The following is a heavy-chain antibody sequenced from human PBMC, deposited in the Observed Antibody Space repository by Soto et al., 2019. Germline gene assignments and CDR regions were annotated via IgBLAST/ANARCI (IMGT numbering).Heavy chain of an antibody. D-gene: IGHD6-6*01. CDR3: ATQKEDGSSPYYYYYYMDV. CDR1: GFTFSSYG. Sequence: GGSLRLSCAASGFTFSSYGMHWVRQAPGKGLEWVAVISYDGSNKYYADSVKGRFTISRDNSKNTLYLQMNSLRAEDTAVYYCATQKEDGSSPYYYYYYMDVWGKGTTVTVSS. J-gene: IGHJ6*03. CDR2: ISYDGSNK. V-gene: IGHV3-30*03.